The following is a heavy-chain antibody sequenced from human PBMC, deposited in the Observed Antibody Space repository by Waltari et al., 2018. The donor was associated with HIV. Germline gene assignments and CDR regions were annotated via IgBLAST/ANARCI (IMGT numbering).Heavy chain of an antibody. V-gene: IGHV3-30*02. CDR3: AKDSSRGPFDY. CDR2: IRYDGSNK. J-gene: IGHJ4*02. CDR1: GFTFSSYG. Sequence: QVQLVESGGGVVQPGGSLRLSCAASGFTFSSYGMHWVRQAPGKGLEWVAFIRYDGSNKYYADSVKGRFTISRDNSKNTLYLQMNSLRAEDTAVYYCAKDSSRGPFDYWGQGTLVTVSS.